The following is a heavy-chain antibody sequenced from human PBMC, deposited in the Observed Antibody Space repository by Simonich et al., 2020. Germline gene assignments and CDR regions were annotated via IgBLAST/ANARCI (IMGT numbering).Heavy chain of an antibody. J-gene: IGHJ5*02. Sequence: QVQLQQWGAGLLKPSETLSLTCAVYGGSFSGYYWSWIRQPPGKGRGWMGEINHRGSTNDNPSLKSRVTRSVDTSNNQFSMKLSSVTAADTAVYYCARCGLVNYDILTGYHNWFDPWGQGTLVTVSS. CDR3: ARCGLVNYDILTGYHNWFDP. V-gene: IGHV4-34*01. D-gene: IGHD3-9*01. CDR2: INHRGST. CDR1: GGSFSGYY.